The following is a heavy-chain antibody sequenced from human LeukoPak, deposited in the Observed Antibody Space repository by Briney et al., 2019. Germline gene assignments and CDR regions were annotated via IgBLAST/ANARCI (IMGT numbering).Heavy chain of an antibody. Sequence: SETLSLTCAVYGGSFSGYYWSWIRQPPGKGLEWIGEINHSGSTNYNPSLKSRVTISVDTSKNQFSLKLSSVTAADTAVYYCAKAGSEVDSSGYLSNYFDYWGQGTLVTVSS. V-gene: IGHV4-34*01. D-gene: IGHD3-22*01. CDR1: GGSFSGYY. J-gene: IGHJ4*02. CDR2: INHSGST. CDR3: AKAGSEVDSSGYLSNYFDY.